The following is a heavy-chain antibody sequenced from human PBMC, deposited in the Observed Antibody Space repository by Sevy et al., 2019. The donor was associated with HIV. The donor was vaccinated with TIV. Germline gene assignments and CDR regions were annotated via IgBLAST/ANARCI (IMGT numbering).Heavy chain of an antibody. CDR3: TTDYCSGGSCSIPFDY. V-gene: IGHV3-15*01. J-gene: IGHJ4*02. CDR2: IKSKTDGGTT. Sequence: GGSLRLSCAASGFTFSNAWMSWVRQAPGKGLEWVGRIKSKTDGGTTDYAAPVKGRFTISSDDSKNTLYLQMNSLKTEDTAVYYCTTDYCSGGSCSIPFDYWGQGTLVTVSS. CDR1: GFTFSNAW. D-gene: IGHD2-15*01.